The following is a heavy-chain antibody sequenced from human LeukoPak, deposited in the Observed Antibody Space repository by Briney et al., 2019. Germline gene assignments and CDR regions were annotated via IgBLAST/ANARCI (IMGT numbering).Heavy chain of an antibody. CDR1: GFTFNSYA. CDR3: ENNRGSIYGPLGDF. Sequence: GGSLRLSCAASGFTFNSYAMSWVRQAPGKGLEWVSGISGGGDRTFYADSVNGRFTISRDNSKNTLYLQVNSLRAEDTAVYYCENNRGSIYGPLGDFGGRGPLVTVSS. V-gene: IGHV3-23*01. J-gene: IGHJ4*02. CDR2: ISGGGDRT. D-gene: IGHD5-18*01.